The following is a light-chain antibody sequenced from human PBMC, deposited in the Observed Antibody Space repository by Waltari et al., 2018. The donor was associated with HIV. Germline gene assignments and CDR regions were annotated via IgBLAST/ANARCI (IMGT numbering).Light chain of an antibody. Sequence: QSALTQPASVSGSPGQSLTISCTGTSRAVGAFNYVSWYQQHPGKAPKLMIYEVNNRPSGVSNRFSGSKSGNTAYLTISGLQTEDEADYYCSSYTISSNILFGGGTKVTVL. CDR3: SSYTISSNIL. V-gene: IGLV2-14*01. J-gene: IGLJ2*01. CDR1: SRAVGAFNY. CDR2: EVN.